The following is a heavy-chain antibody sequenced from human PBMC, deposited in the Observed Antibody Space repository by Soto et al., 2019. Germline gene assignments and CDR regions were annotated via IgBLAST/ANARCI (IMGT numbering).Heavy chain of an antibody. V-gene: IGHV1-18*01. D-gene: IGHD1-26*01. J-gene: IGHJ4*02. Sequence: QVHLVQSGAEVKKPGASVKVSCKASGYTFTTYGIAWVRQAPGQGLEWMGWISAYNANTDYAQRLQGRVTITTGTSTSTAHMELRSLRSDDTAVYYCARGRYLDYWGQGTLVTVSS. CDR3: ARGRYLDY. CDR1: GYTFTTYG. CDR2: ISAYNANT.